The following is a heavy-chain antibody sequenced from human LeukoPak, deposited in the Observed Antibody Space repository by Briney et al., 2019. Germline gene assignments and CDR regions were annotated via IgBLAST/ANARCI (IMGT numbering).Heavy chain of an antibody. V-gene: IGHV1-2*02. Sequence: SVKVSCKASGYTFTGYYMHWVRQAPAQGPEWVGWIYPNSGGTNYAQKFQVRSTMNWDTPITTPYIDLSGLRSDHTPVYYCARDGIVVVPAAISKPYNWFDPWGQGTLVTVSS. J-gene: IGHJ5*02. CDR1: GYTFTGYY. CDR3: ARDGIVVVPAAISKPYNWFDP. CDR2: IYPNSGGT. D-gene: IGHD2-2*01.